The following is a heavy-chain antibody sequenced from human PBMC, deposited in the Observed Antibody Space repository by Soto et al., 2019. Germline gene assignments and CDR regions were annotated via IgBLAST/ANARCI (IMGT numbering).Heavy chain of an antibody. Sequence: QVQLQESGPGLVKPSETLSLTCTVSGASSSSYYWSRIRQPPGKGLEWIGYMNDFGRTIYNPSLKSRVTISLDTSKNQYSLKVTSVIAADTAVYYCARSFGRDAVCCNWFDPWGQGTLVTVSS. V-gene: IGHV4-59*01. J-gene: IGHJ5*02. CDR1: GASSSSYY. CDR2: MNDFGRT. D-gene: IGHD2-21*01. CDR3: ARSFGRDAVCCNWFDP.